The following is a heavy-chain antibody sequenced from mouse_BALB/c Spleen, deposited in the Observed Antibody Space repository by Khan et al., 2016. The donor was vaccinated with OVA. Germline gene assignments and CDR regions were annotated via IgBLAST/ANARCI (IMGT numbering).Heavy chain of an antibody. J-gene: IGHJ1*01. D-gene: IGHD1-2*01. Sequence: QVQLQQSGAELVKPGASVKLSCKASGYTFTSYDINWVRQRPEQGLEWIGWIFPGDDSTKYNEKFKGKATLTSDKSSSTAYMQLSRLTSEDSAVYFGASHYSGEILYGYFNVWGAGTTVTVSS. CDR2: IFPGDDST. V-gene: IGHV1S56*01. CDR1: GYTFTSYD. CDR3: ASHYSGEILYGYFNV.